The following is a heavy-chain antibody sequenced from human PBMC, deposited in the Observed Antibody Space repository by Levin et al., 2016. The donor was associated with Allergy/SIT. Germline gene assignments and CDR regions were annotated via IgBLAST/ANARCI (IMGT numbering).Heavy chain of an antibody. Sequence: SETLSLTCAVSGGSISSSNWWSWVRQPPGKGLEWIGEIYHSGSTNYNPSLKSRVTISVDKSKNQFSLKLSSVTAADTAVYYCARSSSFVQRELERRLYYYYMDVWGKGTTVTVSS. CDR3: ARSSSFVQRELERRLYYYYMDV. D-gene: IGHD1-1*01. CDR1: GGSISSSNW. CDR2: IYHSGST. V-gene: IGHV4-4*02. J-gene: IGHJ6*03.